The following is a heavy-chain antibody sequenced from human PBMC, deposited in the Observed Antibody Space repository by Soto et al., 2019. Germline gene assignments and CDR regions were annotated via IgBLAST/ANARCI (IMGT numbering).Heavy chain of an antibody. J-gene: IGHJ3*02. V-gene: IGHV3-48*02. CDR1: GFTFSSYS. CDR3: ARGDSPPPINSAKRASIGFDAFDI. D-gene: IGHD5-12*01. CDR2: ISSSSSTI. Sequence: GGSLRLSCAASGFTFSSYSMNWVRQAPGKGLEWVSYISSSSSTIYYADSVKGRFTISRDNAKNSLYLQMNSLRDEDTAVYYCARGDSPPPINSAKRASIGFDAFDIWGQGTMVTVSS.